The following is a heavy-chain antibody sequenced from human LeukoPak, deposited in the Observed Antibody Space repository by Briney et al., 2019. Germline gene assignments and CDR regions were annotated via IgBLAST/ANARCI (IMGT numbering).Heavy chain of an antibody. Sequence: GRSLGLSCAASGFTFSSYGMHWVRQAPGKGLEWVAVISYDGSNKHYADSVKGRFTISRDNSKNTLYLQMNSLRAEDTAVYYCAKAKRARYYYYMDVWGKGTTVTVSS. CDR2: ISYDGSNK. CDR3: AKAKRARYYYYMDV. V-gene: IGHV3-30*18. CDR1: GFTFSSYG. J-gene: IGHJ6*03.